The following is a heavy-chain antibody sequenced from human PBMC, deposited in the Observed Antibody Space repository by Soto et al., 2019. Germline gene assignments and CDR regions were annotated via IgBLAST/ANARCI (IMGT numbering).Heavy chain of an antibody. CDR1: GFAFGGYW. J-gene: IGHJ4*02. CDR2: INSDGSST. D-gene: IGHD1-1*01. V-gene: IGHV3-74*03. Sequence: EVHLVESGGGLVQPGGSLRLSCAASGFAFGGYWMHWVRQAPGKGLVWVSRINSDGSSTTYADSVKGRFTISRDHAKNTLYLQMNSLRAEDTAVYYCARALRPNFDPRDYWGQGTLVTVSS. CDR3: ARALRPNFDPRDY.